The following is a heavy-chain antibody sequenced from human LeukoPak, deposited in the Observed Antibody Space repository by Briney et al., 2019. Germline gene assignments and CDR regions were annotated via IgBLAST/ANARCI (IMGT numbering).Heavy chain of an antibody. CDR1: GFTFDDYA. CDR2: ISWNSGSL. V-gene: IGHV3-9*01. J-gene: IGHJ4*02. Sequence: PGRSLRLSCAASGFTFDDYAMHWVRQGPGKGLEWVSGISWNSGSLDYADSVKGRFTISRDNARNSLFLQMNSLRPEDTALYFCAKSTFLDNGDYYRVIGGSFDSWGQGTLVTVSS. D-gene: IGHD3-22*01. CDR3: AKSTFLDNGDYYRVIGGSFDS.